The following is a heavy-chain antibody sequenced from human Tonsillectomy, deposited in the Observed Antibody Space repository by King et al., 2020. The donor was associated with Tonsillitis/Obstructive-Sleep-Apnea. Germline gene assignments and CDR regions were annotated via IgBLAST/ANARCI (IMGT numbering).Heavy chain of an antibody. J-gene: IGHJ6*02. CDR1: GGSFSGYY. CDR2: INHSGNT. CDR3: ARGEGGGSGLYHYYDGMDV. D-gene: IGHD6-19*01. V-gene: IGHV4-34*01. Sequence: VQLQQWGAGLLKPSETLSLTCAVYGGSFSGYYWSWIRQPPGKGLEWIGEINHSGNTNYNPSLKSRVTMSVDTSKNQFSLKLSSVTAADTAVYYCARGEGGGSGLYHYYDGMDVWGQGTTVTVSS.